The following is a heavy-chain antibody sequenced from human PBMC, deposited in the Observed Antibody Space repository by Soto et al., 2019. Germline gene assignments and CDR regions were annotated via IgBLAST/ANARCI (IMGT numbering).Heavy chain of an antibody. V-gene: IGHV3-23*01. J-gene: IGHJ6*02. Sequence: GGSLRLSGAASGFKFSTFAMSWVRQAPGKGLEWVASLGDSGAKTYYAASVRGRFIITRDNSKNTVDLQMNSLRAEDTAVYYCAKEFDTSGYYSYYYAMDVWGQGTTVTVSS. CDR3: AKEFDTSGYYSYYYAMDV. CDR2: LGDSGAKT. D-gene: IGHD3-22*01. CDR1: GFKFSTFA.